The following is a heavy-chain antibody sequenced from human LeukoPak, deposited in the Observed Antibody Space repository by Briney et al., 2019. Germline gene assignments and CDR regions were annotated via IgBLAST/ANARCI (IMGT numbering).Heavy chain of an antibody. D-gene: IGHD3-3*01. Sequence: SETLSLTCAVYGGSFSGYYWSWIRQPPGKGLEWIGEINHSGSTNYNPSLRSRVTISVDTSKNQFSLKLSSVTAADTAVYYCARAMIFGVYYFDYWGQGTLVTVSS. CDR2: INHSGST. CDR1: GGSFSGYY. J-gene: IGHJ4*02. CDR3: ARAMIFGVYYFDY. V-gene: IGHV4-34*01.